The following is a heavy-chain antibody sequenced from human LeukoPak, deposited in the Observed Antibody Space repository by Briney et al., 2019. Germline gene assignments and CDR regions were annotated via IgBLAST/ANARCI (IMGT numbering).Heavy chain of an antibody. CDR2: IKPKNDGGPT. CDR1: GFTFSNAW. D-gene: IGHD1-26*01. Sequence: GGSLRLSCAASGFTFSNAWMSWVRQAPGKGLEWVGRIKPKNDGGPTDYPAPVKGRFTISRDDSKNMLYLQMNSLKTEDTAIYYCAKARVVGATDAEYFQHWGQGTLVTVSS. V-gene: IGHV3-15*01. CDR3: AKARVVGATDAEYFQH. J-gene: IGHJ1*01.